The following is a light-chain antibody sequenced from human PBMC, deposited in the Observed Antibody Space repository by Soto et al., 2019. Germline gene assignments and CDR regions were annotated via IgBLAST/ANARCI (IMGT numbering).Light chain of an antibody. V-gene: IGKV1-5*03. CDR3: QQYESYPMT. J-gene: IGKJ4*01. CDR2: KAS. CDR1: QSISSW. Sequence: DGQMTQYPSTLSASVGDRVTITCRASQSISSWLAWYQQKPGKAPKLLISKASTLQSGVPPRFSGSGSGTEFTLTISSLQPDDFATYCCQQYESYPMTFGGGTKVEIK.